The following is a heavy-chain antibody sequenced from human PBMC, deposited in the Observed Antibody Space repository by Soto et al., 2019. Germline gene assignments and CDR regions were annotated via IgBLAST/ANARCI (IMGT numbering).Heavy chain of an antibody. Sequence: GGSLRLSCAASGFTFSNAWMSWVRQAPGKGLEWVGRIKSKTDGGTTDYAAPVKGRFTISRDDSKNTLYLQMNSLKTEDTAVYYCTTEGISRWFGDDAFDIWGQGTMVTVSS. CDR1: GFTFSNAW. CDR2: IKSKTDGGTT. D-gene: IGHD3-10*01. V-gene: IGHV3-15*01. CDR3: TTEGISRWFGDDAFDI. J-gene: IGHJ3*02.